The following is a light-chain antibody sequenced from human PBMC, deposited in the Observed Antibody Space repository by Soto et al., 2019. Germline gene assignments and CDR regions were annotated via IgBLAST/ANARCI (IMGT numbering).Light chain of an antibody. CDR2: GAS. V-gene: IGKV3-20*01. J-gene: IGKJ5*01. CDR1: PSVSSSQ. Sequence: EIVLTQSPGTLSLSPGEGATLSCRAGPSVSSSQLAWYQQKPGQAPRLLVYGASSRATGIPDRFSGSVSGTDFTLTISRLEPEDFAVYYCQHYGNSPLTFGQGTRLEIK. CDR3: QHYGNSPLT.